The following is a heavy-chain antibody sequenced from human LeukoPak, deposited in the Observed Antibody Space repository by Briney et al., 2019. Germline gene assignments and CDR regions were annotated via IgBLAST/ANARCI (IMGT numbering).Heavy chain of an antibody. CDR2: ISSSNTI. V-gene: IGHV3-48*04. CDR3: ASLPLRWSDY. Sequence: GGSLRLSCAASGFTFSSYSMNWVRQAPGKGPEWVSYISSSNTIYYADSVKGRFTISRDNAKNSLYLQMNSLRAEDTAVYYCASLPLRWSDYWGQGTLVTVSS. CDR1: GFTFSSYS. J-gene: IGHJ4*02. D-gene: IGHD4-23*01.